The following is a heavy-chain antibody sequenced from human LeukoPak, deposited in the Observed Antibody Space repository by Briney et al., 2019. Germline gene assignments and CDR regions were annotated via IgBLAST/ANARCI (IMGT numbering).Heavy chain of an antibody. V-gene: IGHV3-11*01. CDR1: RFTLSDYY. CDR2: ISSSGRTV. J-gene: IGHJ3*02. CDR3: AREVGFGGSYFI. Sequence: GGSLRLSRAPSRFTLSDYYMSWIRPAPGKGLEGVSYISSSGRTVYYADSVKGRFTISTDNAKNSLYLQMNSLRAEDTSVCYCAREVGFGGSYFIWGQGTMVTVSS. D-gene: IGHD1-26*01.